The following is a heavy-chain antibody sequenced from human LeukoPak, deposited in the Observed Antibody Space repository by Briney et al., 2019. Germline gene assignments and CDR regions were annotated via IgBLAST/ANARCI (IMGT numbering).Heavy chain of an antibody. CDR3: ATRQWLAPPPDS. CDR2: INTDRTVT. CDR1: VFTFSKYW. J-gene: IGHJ4*02. Sequence: PGGSLRLSCAASVFTFSKYWMLWVRQAPGKGLESVSRINTDRTVTTYADSVKGRFTVSRDNADNTMFLQMNSVRDEDTAVYYCATRQWLAPPPDSWGQGTPVTVSS. D-gene: IGHD6-19*01. V-gene: IGHV3-74*01.